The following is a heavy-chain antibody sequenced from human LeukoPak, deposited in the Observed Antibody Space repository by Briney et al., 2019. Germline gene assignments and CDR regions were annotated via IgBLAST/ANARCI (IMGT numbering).Heavy chain of an antibody. V-gene: IGHV4-34*01. D-gene: IGHD7-27*01. Sequence: SETLSLTCAVYGGSFSGYYWSWIRQPPGKGLEWIGEINHSGSTNYNPSLKSRVTISVDTSKNQFSLKLTSVTAADTAVYYCASAKLGNFDYWGQGTLVTVSS. CDR3: ASAKLGNFDY. CDR2: INHSGST. J-gene: IGHJ4*02. CDR1: GGSFSGYY.